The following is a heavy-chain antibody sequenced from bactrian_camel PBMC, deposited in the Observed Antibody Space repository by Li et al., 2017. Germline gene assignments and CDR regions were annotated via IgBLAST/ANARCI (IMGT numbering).Heavy chain of an antibody. D-gene: IGHD5*01. V-gene: IGHV3S42*01. Sequence: VQLVESGGGHVQPGGSLRLSCGASGFTFSTYAMSWVRQAPGKGLKWVSTINADGRTAYADSVKGRFTLSRDNTKNMLYLEMNSLEPEDTAMYYCAAGQGVGWCLDVIRTGAEPDFDYWGQGTQVTVS. CDR3: AAGQGVGWCLDVIRTGAEPDFDY. CDR2: INADGRT. J-gene: IGHJ6*01. CDR1: GFTFSTYA.